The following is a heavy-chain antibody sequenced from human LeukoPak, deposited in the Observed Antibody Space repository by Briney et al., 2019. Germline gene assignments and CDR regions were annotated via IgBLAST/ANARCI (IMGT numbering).Heavy chain of an antibody. CDR3: ASGGARFLGWLKGFDP. J-gene: IGHJ5*02. Sequence: GESLKISCKGSGYSFTSYWIGWVRQMPGKGLEWMGIIYPGDSDTRYSPSFQGQVTISADKSISTAYLQWSSLRASDTAMYYCASGGARFLGWLKGFDPWGQGTLVTVSS. CDR2: IYPGDSDT. CDR1: GYSFTSYW. D-gene: IGHD3-3*01. V-gene: IGHV5-51*01.